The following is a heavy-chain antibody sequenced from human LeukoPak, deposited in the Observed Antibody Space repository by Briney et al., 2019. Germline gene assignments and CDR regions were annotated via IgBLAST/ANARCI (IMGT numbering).Heavy chain of an antibody. D-gene: IGHD2-21*02. CDR3: ARGVVTAWVFDP. J-gene: IGHJ5*02. CDR1: GGSISSGDYY. V-gene: IGHV4-30-4*01. CDR2: IYYSGNI. Sequence: SETLSLTCTVSGGSISSGDYYWSWIRQPPGKGLEWIAYIYYSGNIYYNPSLKSRVTVSLDTSNNQFSLKLSSVTAADTAEYYCARGVVTAWVFDPWGPGTLVTVSS.